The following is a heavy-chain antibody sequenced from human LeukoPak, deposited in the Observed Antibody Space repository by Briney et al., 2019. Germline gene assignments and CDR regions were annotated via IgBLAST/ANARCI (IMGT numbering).Heavy chain of an antibody. D-gene: IGHD3-22*01. J-gene: IGHJ4*02. CDR2: ISGSGGST. CDR3: AKDLTPPDYYYDSSGYYGAFDY. CDR1: GFTFSSYA. Sequence: GGSLRLSCAASGFTFSSYAMSWVRQAPGKGLEWVSAISGSGGSTYYADSVKGRFTISRDDSKDTLYLQMNSLRAEDTAVYYCAKDLTPPDYYYDSSGYYGAFDYWGQGTLVTVSS. V-gene: IGHV3-23*01.